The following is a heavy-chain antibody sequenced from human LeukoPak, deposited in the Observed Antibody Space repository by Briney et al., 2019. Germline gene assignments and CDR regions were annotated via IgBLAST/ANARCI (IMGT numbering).Heavy chain of an antibody. CDR1: GGSITTNNYY. J-gene: IGHJ4*02. CDR3: ARARQTIAARTYYFDY. V-gene: IGHV4-39*07. D-gene: IGHD6-6*01. CDR2: INHSGST. Sequence: PSETLSLTCTVSGGSITTNNYYWSWIRQPPGKGLEWIGEINHSGSTNYNPSLKSRVTISVDTSKNQFSLKLSSVTAADTAVYYCARARQTIAARTYYFDYWGQGTLVTVSS.